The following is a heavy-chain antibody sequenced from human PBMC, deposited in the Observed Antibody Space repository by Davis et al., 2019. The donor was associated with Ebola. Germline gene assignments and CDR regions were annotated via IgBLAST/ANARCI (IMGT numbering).Heavy chain of an antibody. D-gene: IGHD2-2*01. CDR2: VSGRDNNP. J-gene: IGHJ3*02. CDR1: GYTFSNYW. CDR3: AKHQVYCSSIRCYI. V-gene: IGHV3-23*01. Sequence: GESLKISCAAFGYTFSNYWGTWSSQAPGKGLDWVSSVSGRDNNPYYADSVKGRFTISRDNSKNTLYLQMNSLRVEDTAVYYCAKHQVYCSSIRCYIWGQGTMVTVAS.